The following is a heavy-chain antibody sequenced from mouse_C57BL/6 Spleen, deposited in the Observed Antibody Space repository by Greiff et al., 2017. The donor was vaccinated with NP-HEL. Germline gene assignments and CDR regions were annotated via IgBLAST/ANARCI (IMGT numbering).Heavy chain of an antibody. CDR2: IRNKANGYTT. CDR3: ARGFDGYWYFDV. J-gene: IGHJ1*03. V-gene: IGHV7-3*01. CDR1: GFTFTDYY. Sequence: EVMLVESGGGLVQPGGSLSLSCAASGFTFTDYYMSWVRQPPGKALEWLGFIRNKANGYTTEYSASVKGRFTISRDNSQSILYLQMNALRAEDSATYYCARGFDGYWYFDVWGTGTTVTVSS.